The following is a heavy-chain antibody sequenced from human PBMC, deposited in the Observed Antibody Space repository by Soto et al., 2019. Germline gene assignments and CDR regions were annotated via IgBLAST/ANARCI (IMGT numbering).Heavy chain of an antibody. D-gene: IGHD6-6*01. Sequence: GGSLRLSCAASGFSFSSCGMHWVRQAPGRGLEWVTVISNDGNRKYYGESVKGRFSVSRDNDKDTLYLQMNGLRPEDTGVYYCAKDRRQLSALDMWGQGTTVTVSS. J-gene: IGHJ3*02. V-gene: IGHV3-30*18. CDR1: GFSFSSCG. CDR2: ISNDGNRK. CDR3: AKDRRQLSALDM.